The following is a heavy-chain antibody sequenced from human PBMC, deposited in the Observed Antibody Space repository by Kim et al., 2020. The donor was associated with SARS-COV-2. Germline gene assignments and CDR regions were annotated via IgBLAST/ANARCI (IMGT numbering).Heavy chain of an antibody. J-gene: IGHJ4*02. CDR2: ISSSSSTI. CDR3: ARDPAVLRYFDWLLELEDYYFDY. CDR1: GFTFSSYS. D-gene: IGHD3-9*01. Sequence: GGSLRLSCAASGFTFSSYSMNWVRQAPGKGLEWVSYISSSSSTIYYADSVKGRFTISRDNAKNSLYLQMNSLRDEDTAVYYCARDPAVLRYFDWLLELEDYYFDYWGQGTLVTVSS. V-gene: IGHV3-48*02.